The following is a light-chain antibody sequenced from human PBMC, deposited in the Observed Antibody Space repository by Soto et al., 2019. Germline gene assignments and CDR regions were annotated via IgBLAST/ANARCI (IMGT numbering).Light chain of an antibody. J-gene: IGKJ1*01. CDR2: KAS. V-gene: IGKV1-5*03. CDR3: QLYNTYPWT. CDR1: QSISSW. Sequence: IQMTQSPSTLSASVGDRVTITCRASQSISSWLAWYQQKPGKAPKLLIYKASTLGSGVPSRFSGSGSGTEFTLTISSLQPDDFATYYCQLYNTYPWTFGQGTKVDIK.